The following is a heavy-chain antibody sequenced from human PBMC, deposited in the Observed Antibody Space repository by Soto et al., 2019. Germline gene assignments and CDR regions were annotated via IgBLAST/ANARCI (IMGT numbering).Heavy chain of an antibody. CDR1: GFTFSSYA. CDR2: ISGSGGST. D-gene: IGHD3-10*01. V-gene: IGHV3-23*01. J-gene: IGHJ4*02. Sequence: EVQLLESGGGLVQPGGSLRLSCAASGFTFSSYAMSWVRQAPGKGLEWVSAISGSGGSTYYADSVKGRFTISRDNSXXTLYLQMNSLRAEDTAVYYCAKMGTSGGLDLYCDYWGQGTLVTVSS. CDR3: AKMGTSGGLDLYCDY.